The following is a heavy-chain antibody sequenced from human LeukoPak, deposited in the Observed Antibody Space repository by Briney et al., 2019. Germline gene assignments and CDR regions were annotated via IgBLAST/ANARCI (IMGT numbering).Heavy chain of an antibody. CDR2: VSYTGST. CDR1: GGSISGYY. Sequence: SETLSLTCTVSGGSISGYYWSWIRQPPGKRLEWIGYVSYTGSTNYNPSLKSRVTMSVDTSNNQFSLKLNSVTAADTAVYYCARDVSFIDAFDIWGQGTMVTVSS. CDR3: ARDVSFIDAFDI. D-gene: IGHD3-16*02. J-gene: IGHJ3*02. V-gene: IGHV4-59*01.